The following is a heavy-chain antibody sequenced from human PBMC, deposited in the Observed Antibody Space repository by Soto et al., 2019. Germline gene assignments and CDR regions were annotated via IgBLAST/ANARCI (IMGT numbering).Heavy chain of an antibody. CDR2: ITGSGRDT. Sequence: GGSLRLSCAASGFTFRNNVLSWVRQAPGKGLDWVSGITGSGRDTYYADSVKGRFIISRDNSKNMVFLQMNSLRAEDTALYYCAKNGLDNSPSAIDSWGPGTLVTVSS. J-gene: IGHJ4*02. CDR3: AKNGLDNSPSAIDS. CDR1: GFTFRNNV. V-gene: IGHV3-23*01. D-gene: IGHD2-8*01.